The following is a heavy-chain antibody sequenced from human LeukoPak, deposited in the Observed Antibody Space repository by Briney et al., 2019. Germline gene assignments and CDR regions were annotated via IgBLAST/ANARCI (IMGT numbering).Heavy chain of an antibody. Sequence: ASVKVSCKASGHTFTSYGICWVRPAPGQGLEWMVWISAYNGNTNYAQKLQGRVTMTTDTSTSTAYMELRSLRSDDTAVYYCAGRRLVAFDIWGQGTMVTVSS. V-gene: IGHV1-18*04. CDR3: AGRRLVAFDI. J-gene: IGHJ3*02. D-gene: IGHD2-8*02. CDR2: ISAYNGNT. CDR1: GHTFTSYG.